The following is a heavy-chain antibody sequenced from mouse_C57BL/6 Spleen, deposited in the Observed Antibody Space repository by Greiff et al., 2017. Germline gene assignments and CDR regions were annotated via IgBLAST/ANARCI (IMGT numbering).Heavy chain of an antibody. CDR1: GYTFTSYG. V-gene: IGHV1-81*01. D-gene: IGHD3-3*01. Sequence: VHLVESGAELVRPGASVKLSCKASGYTFTSYGISWVQQRTGQGLEWIGEIYPRSGNTYYNEKFKGKVTLTADKSSSTVCMELRRLTSEDSAVYFCARGTWDYWGQGTTLTVSS. J-gene: IGHJ2*01. CDR2: IYPRSGNT. CDR3: ARGTWDY.